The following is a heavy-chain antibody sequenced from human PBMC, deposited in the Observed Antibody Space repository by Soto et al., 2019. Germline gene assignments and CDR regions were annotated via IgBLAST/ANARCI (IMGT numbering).Heavy chain of an antibody. D-gene: IGHD3-3*01. J-gene: IGHJ4*02. CDR2: IYSGGST. V-gene: IGHV3-66*01. CDR3: ARYDFWSGSTLDY. CDR1: GFTVSSNY. Sequence: GGSLRLSCAASGFTVSSNYMSWVRQAPGKGLEWVSVIYSGGSTYYADSVKGRFTISRDNSKNTLYLQMNSLRAEDTAVYYCARYDFWSGSTLDYWGQGTLVTVSS.